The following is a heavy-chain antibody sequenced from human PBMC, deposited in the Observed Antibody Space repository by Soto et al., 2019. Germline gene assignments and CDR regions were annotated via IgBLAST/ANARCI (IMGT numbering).Heavy chain of an antibody. CDR1: GFTFSSYW. CDR3: ARVGYCSGGSCYPVDYYYYYGMDV. V-gene: IGHV3-74*01. Sequence: LRLSCAASGFTFSSYWMHWVRQAPGKGLVWVSRINSDGSSTSYADSVKGRFTISRDNAKNTLYLQMNSLRAEDTAVYYCARVGYCSGGSCYPVDYYYYYGMDVWGQGTTVTVSS. J-gene: IGHJ6*02. CDR2: INSDGSST. D-gene: IGHD2-15*01.